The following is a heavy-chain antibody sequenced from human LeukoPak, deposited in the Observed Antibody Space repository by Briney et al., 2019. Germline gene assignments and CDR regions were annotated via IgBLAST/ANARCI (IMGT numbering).Heavy chain of an antibody. CDR2: VSAGGTT. Sequence: PSETLSLTCTVSGDSISPYYWSWIRQSAEKGLQWIGRVSAGGTTDYNPSLKSRVTMSVDTSKTQFSLKMPSVTAADTAVYYCSRGGGQWLIPDFDYWGQGLLVIVSS. J-gene: IGHJ4*02. CDR1: GDSISPYY. CDR3: SRGGGQWLIPDFDY. V-gene: IGHV4-4*07. D-gene: IGHD6-19*01.